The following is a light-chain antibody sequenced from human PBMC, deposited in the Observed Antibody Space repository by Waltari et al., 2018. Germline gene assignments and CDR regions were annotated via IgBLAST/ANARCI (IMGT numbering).Light chain of an antibody. CDR3: CSYAGSSTFPYV. V-gene: IGLV2-23*03. J-gene: IGLJ1*01. CDR1: SSDVGSYNL. Sequence: QSALTQPASVSGSPGQSITISCTGTSSDVGSYNLVSWYQQHPGKAPKLMIYEGNKRPSGVSNLFAGSKSGNTASLTSSGLQAEDEADYYCCSYAGSSTFPYVFGTGTKVTVL. CDR2: EGN.